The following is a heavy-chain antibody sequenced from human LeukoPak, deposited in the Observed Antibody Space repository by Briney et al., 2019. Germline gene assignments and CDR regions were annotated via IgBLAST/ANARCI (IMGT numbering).Heavy chain of an antibody. CDR3: AREGSSGYYPY. CDR2: ISYDGSEK. CDR1: GFTFSSYP. V-gene: IGHV3-30-3*01. Sequence: GGSLRLSCAASGFTFSSYPMHWVRQAPGKGLEWVAVISYDGSEKHYADPVKGRFTISRDNSKNTLYLQMNSLRVEDTAVYYCAREGSSGYYPYWGQGILVTVSS. D-gene: IGHD3-22*01. J-gene: IGHJ4*02.